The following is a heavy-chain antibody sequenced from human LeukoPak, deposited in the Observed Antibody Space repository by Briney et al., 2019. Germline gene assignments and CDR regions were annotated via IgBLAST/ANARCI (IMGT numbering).Heavy chain of an antibody. D-gene: IGHD3-10*01. CDR1: GFTFSSYA. J-gene: IGHJ4*02. V-gene: IGHV3-23*01. Sequence: GGSLRLSCAASGFTFSSYAMSWVRQAPGKGLEWVSAISGSGGSTYYADSVKGRFTISRDNSKDTLYLQMNSLRAEDTAVYYCAKAMWRYYYGSGSPLGWGQGTLVTVSS. CDR3: AKAMWRYYYGSGSPLG. CDR2: ISGSGGST.